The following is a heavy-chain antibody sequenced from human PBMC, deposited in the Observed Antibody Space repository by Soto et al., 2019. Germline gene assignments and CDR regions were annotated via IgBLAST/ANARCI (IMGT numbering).Heavy chain of an antibody. CDR3: AKVMVKNWFDP. Sequence: GGSLRLSCAASGFTFSGYAMSWVRQAPGKGLEWVSAISGSGGSTYYADSVKGRFTISRDNSKNTLYLQMSSLRAEDTAVYYCAKVMVKNWFDPWGQGTLVTVSS. V-gene: IGHV3-23*01. CDR2: ISGSGGST. CDR1: GFTFSGYA. D-gene: IGHD5-18*01. J-gene: IGHJ5*02.